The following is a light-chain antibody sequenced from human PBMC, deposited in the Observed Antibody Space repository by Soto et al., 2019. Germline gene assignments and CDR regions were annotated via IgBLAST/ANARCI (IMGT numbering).Light chain of an antibody. V-gene: IGKV1-39*01. J-gene: IGKJ5*01. CDR2: AAS. CDR1: QSISSY. Sequence: DIQMTQSPSSLSASVGDRVTITCRASQSISSYLNWYQQKPGKAPKLLIYAASSLQSGVPSRFSGSGSGTDFTFSISILQPEYFATYYCQQSYSTPITFGQGTRLEIK. CDR3: QQSYSTPIT.